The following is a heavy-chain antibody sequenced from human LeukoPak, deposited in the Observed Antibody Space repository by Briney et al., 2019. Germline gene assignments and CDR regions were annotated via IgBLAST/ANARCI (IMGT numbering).Heavy chain of an antibody. CDR1: GASISTYY. Sequence: PSETLSLTCTVSGASISTYYWSWIRQSPGKGLEWIGYLYSRGSPNYNPSLKSRVTISVDTSKNHSSLTLSSVTAADTAVYYCARLQPNSGEWAFDIWGQGTMVTVSS. J-gene: IGHJ3*02. CDR3: ARLQPNSGEWAFDI. V-gene: IGHV4-59*01. D-gene: IGHD1-1*01. CDR2: LYSRGSP.